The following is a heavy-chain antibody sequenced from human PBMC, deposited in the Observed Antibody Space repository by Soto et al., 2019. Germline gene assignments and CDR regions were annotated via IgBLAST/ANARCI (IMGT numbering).Heavy chain of an antibody. D-gene: IGHD3-16*01. V-gene: IGHV3-9*01. CDR1: GFTFDDNA. CDR2: INWKSDI. Sequence: SLRLACSVSGFTFDDNAMHWVRQAPEKGLEWVSGINWKSDIGYADSVKGRFTISRDNAENSLYLQMNSLRAEDTDLYYCAISQDRGGRTTFIYWGQGTPVTVYS. J-gene: IGHJ4*02. CDR3: AISQDRGGRTTFIY.